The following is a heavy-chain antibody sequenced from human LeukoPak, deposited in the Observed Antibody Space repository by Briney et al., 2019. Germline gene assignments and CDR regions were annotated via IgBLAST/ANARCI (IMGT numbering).Heavy chain of an antibody. D-gene: IGHD1-20*01. V-gene: IGHV3-53*01. CDR1: GCTVSSNY. J-gene: IGHJ5*01. CDR3: PRITAYDDS. CDR2: IYVDGST. Sequence: HSGGSQRLSCAASGCTVSSNYMNWVRQAPGKGLEWVSGIYVDGSTYYADSVKGRFTISRDNSRNTLYLQMNSLRAEDTAVYYCPRITAYDDSWGQGTLVTVSS.